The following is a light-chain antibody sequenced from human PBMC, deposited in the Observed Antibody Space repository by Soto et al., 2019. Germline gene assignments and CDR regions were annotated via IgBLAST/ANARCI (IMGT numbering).Light chain of an antibody. CDR1: QSMSSY. Sequence: IHMTQSPSSLSASVRDRVTITCRAGQSMSSYLNWYQQESGKAPQLFIHAVSILQSGVPSRFSGSGSGTDCTFIISSLEPEDFSTYSGQPRHSAPQTFGQGTKLEIK. CDR3: QPRHSAPQT. J-gene: IGKJ2*01. CDR2: AVS. V-gene: IGKV1-39*01.